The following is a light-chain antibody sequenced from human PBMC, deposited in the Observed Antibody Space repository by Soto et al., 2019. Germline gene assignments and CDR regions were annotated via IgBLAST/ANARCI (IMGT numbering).Light chain of an antibody. Sequence: DIQLTQSPSFLSASVGDRVTITCRAGQGISSYLAWYQQKPGKAPKLLIYGASTLQSGVPSRFSGSGSGTEFPLTISSLQPEDFATYYCQQLDSYPLTFGGGTKVEIK. V-gene: IGKV1-9*01. CDR2: GAS. CDR3: QQLDSYPLT. J-gene: IGKJ4*01. CDR1: QGISSY.